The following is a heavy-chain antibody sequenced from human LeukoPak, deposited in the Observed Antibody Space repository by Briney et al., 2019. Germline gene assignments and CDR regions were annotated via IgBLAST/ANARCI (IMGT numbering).Heavy chain of an antibody. Sequence: ASVKVSCKASGGTFSSYAISWVRQAPGQGLEWMGLINPSGSSTLYAQKFQGRVTMTRDMSTTTDYMELSSLRSEDTAVYYCARDNSVGDIAWWFDPWGQGTRVTVSS. CDR3: ARDNSVGDIAWWFDP. J-gene: IGHJ5*02. D-gene: IGHD3-16*02. V-gene: IGHV1-46*01. CDR2: INPSGSST. CDR1: GGTFSSYA.